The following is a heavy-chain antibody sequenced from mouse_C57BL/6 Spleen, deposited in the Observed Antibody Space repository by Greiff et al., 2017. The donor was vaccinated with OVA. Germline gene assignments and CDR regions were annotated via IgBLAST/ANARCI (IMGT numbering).Heavy chain of an antibody. J-gene: IGHJ3*01. CDR1: GYTFTSYW. Sequence: QVQLQQPGAELVKPGASVKLSCKASGYTFTSYWMQWVKQRPGQGLEWIGEIDPSASYTNYNQKFKGKATLTVDTSSSTAYMQLSSLTSEDAAVEDCARDYGNYMGFAGWGQGTLVTVAA. CDR3: ARDYGNYMGFAG. D-gene: IGHD2-1*01. CDR2: IDPSASYT. V-gene: IGHV1-50*01.